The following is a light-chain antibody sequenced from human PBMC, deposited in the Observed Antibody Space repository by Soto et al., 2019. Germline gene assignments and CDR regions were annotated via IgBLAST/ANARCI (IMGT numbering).Light chain of an antibody. V-gene: IGKV3-15*01. J-gene: IGKJ2*01. CDR3: QQYKDVPLA. Sequence: EMVMTQSPATLSVSPGDRATLSCRASETLDNTLAWYQQRPGQAPTLLIYSVSTRATGVPTRFSRSGSGTDFRLPITSLQSEDFAMYYCQQYKDVPLAFGQGTNRE. CDR2: SVS. CDR1: ETLDNT.